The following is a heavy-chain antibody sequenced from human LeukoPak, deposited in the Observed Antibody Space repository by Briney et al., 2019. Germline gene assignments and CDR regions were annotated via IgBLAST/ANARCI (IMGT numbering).Heavy chain of an antibody. J-gene: IGHJ5*02. CDR2: INPNSGGT. Sequence: SSVKVSCKASGYTFTCYYMHWVRQAPGQGLGWMGWINPNSGGTNYAQKFQGRVTMTRDTSISTAYMELSRLRSDDTAVDYCARGGYCSGGSCPNWFDPWGQGTLVTVSS. CDR1: GYTFTCYY. CDR3: ARGGYCSGGSCPNWFDP. V-gene: IGHV1-2*02. D-gene: IGHD2-15*01.